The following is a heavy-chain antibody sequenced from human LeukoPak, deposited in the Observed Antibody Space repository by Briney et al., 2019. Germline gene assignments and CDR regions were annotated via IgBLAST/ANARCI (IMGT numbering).Heavy chain of an antibody. CDR2: IYYSGST. CDR1: GGSISSYY. J-gene: IGHJ5*02. V-gene: IGHV4-59*01. D-gene: IGHD5-18*01. CDR3: ARLVDTAMVTNWFDP. Sequence: PSETLSLTCTVSGGSISSYYWSWIRQPPGKGLEWIWYIYYSGSTNYNPSLKSRVTISVDTSKNQFSLKLSSVTAADTAVYYCARLVDTAMVTNWFDPWGQGTLVTVSS.